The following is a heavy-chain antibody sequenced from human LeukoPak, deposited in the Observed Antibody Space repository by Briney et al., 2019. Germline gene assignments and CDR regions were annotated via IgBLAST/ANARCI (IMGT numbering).Heavy chain of an antibody. J-gene: IGHJ5*02. V-gene: IGHV1-69*13. CDR2: IIPIFGTA. D-gene: IGHD3-22*01. CDR3: ATNAQYYYDSSGYYYNWFDP. Sequence: GASVKVPCKASGYTFTSYGISWVRQAPGQGLEWMGGIIPIFGTANYAQKFQGRVTITADESTSTAYMELSSLRSEDTAVYYCATNAQYYYDSSGYYYNWFDPWGQGTLVTVSS. CDR1: GYTFTSYG.